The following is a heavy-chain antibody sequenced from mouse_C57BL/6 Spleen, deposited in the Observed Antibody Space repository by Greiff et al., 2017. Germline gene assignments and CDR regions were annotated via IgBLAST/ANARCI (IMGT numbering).Heavy chain of an antibody. CDR2: ISSGGDYI. Sequence: DVKLVESGEGLVKPGGSLKLSCAASGFTFSSYAMSWVRQTPEKRLEWVAYISSGGDYIYYADTVKGRFTISRDNARNTLYLQRSSLKSEDTAMYYCTRDGGYDYDDGYFDYWGQGTTLTVSS. J-gene: IGHJ2*01. CDR1: GFTFSSYA. V-gene: IGHV5-9-1*02. CDR3: TRDGGYDYDDGYFDY. D-gene: IGHD2-4*01.